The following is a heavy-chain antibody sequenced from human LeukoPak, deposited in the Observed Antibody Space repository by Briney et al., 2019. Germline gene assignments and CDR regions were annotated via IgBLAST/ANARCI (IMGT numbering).Heavy chain of an antibody. V-gene: IGHV1-2*02. J-gene: IGHJ6*03. CDR1: GYTFTCYY. Sequence: ASVKVSCKASGYTFTCYYMHWVRQAPGQGLEWMGWINPNSGGTNYAQKFQGRVTMTRDTSISTAYMELSRLRSDDTAVYYCARVEWELRPYHHQPTGGNYYYYMDVWGKGTTVTVS. D-gene: IGHD1-26*01. CDR3: ARVEWELRPYHHQPTGGNYYYYMDV. CDR2: INPNSGGT.